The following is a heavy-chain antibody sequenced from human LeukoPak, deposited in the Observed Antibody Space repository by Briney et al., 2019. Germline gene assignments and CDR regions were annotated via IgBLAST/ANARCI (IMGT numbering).Heavy chain of an antibody. Sequence: GESLTISCQASGYNFNSYWITWVRQMPGKGLEWMGRINPSDSYSVHSPSFQGHVTISADKSISTAYMQWSSLRASDTAIYFCARWGNEYCNGGSCLDPWGQGTLVTVSS. CDR2: INPSDSYS. J-gene: IGHJ5*02. CDR1: GYNFNSYW. D-gene: IGHD2-15*01. CDR3: ARWGNEYCNGGSCLDP. V-gene: IGHV5-10-1*01.